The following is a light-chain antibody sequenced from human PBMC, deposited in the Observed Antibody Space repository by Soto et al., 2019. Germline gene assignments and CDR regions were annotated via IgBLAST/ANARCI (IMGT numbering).Light chain of an antibody. J-gene: IGKJ1*01. V-gene: IGKV1-39*01. Sequence: DIQMTQSPSSLSASVGDRVTITCRASRSISSYLNWYQQKPGKAPNLLIYAASSLQSGVPSRFSGSGSGTDFTLTISSLQPADFATYYGQQSYITPPTFGQGTKVEIK. CDR1: RSISSY. CDR3: QQSYITPPT. CDR2: AAS.